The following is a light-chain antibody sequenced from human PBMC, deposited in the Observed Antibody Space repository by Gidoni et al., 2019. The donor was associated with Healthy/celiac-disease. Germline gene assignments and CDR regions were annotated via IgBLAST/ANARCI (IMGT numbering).Light chain of an antibody. CDR3: QVWDSSSDHRV. J-gene: IGLJ3*02. CDR1: NIGRKS. CDR2: EDS. Sequence: SYVLPQPPSVSVAPGKTARITCGGNNIGRKSVHGYQQKPGQAPGLVIYEDSDRPSGIPERFSGSNSGNTATLTISRVEAGDEADYYCQVWDSSSDHRVFGGGTKLTVL. V-gene: IGLV3-21*03.